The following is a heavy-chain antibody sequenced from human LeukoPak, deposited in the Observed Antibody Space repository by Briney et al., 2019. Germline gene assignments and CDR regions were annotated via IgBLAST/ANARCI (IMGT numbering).Heavy chain of an antibody. Sequence: GGSLRLSCAASGFTFSSYAMSWVRQAPGKGLEWVSAISGSGGSTYYAGSVKGRFTISRDNSKNTLYLQMNSLRAEDTAVYYCAKSGLRQQLEGFLDYWGQGTLVTVSS. J-gene: IGHJ4*02. CDR2: ISGSGGST. CDR1: GFTFSSYA. V-gene: IGHV3-23*01. CDR3: AKSGLRQQLEGFLDY. D-gene: IGHD6-13*01.